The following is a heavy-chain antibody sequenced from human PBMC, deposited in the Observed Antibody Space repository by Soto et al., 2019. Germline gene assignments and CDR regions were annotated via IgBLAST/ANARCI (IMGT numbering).Heavy chain of an antibody. CDR3: AKDFLTYYYDSSGYSSRGFDP. V-gene: IGHV3-33*06. CDR2: IWYGGSNK. Sequence: GGSLRLSCAASGFTFSSYGMHWVRQAPGKGLEWVAVIWYGGSNKYYADPVKGRFTISRDNSKNTLYLQMNSLRAEDTAVYYCAKDFLTYYYDSSGYSSRGFDPWGQGTLVTVSS. J-gene: IGHJ5*02. D-gene: IGHD3-22*01. CDR1: GFTFSSYG.